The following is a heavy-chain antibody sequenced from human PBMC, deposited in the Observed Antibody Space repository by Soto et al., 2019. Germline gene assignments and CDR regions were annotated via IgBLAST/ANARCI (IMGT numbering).Heavy chain of an antibody. CDR2: IYYSGNT. CDR3: AAGGGLPRYY. V-gene: IGHV4-59*08. CDR1: GGSIGTYY. J-gene: IGHJ4*02. Sequence: SETLSLTCTVSGGSIGTYYWSWIRQPPGKVLEWIGYIYYSGNTNYNPSLKRRVSISVDTSKNQFSLKLSSVTAADTAVYYCAAGGGLPRYYWGQGTLVTVSS. D-gene: IGHD5-12*01.